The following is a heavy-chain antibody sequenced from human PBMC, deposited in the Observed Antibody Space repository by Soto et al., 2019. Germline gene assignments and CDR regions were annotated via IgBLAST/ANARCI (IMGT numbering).Heavy chain of an antibody. D-gene: IGHD5-18*01. CDR2: INPDGSAT. V-gene: IGHV3-74*01. J-gene: IGHJ4*02. CDR3: GRGGSDSPMAPGY. CDR1: GFSFSSYW. Sequence: GGSLRLSCAASGFSFSSYWMHWVRQAPGKGLVWVSRINPDGSATNYADSVKGRFTISRDNAKNTLYLQMNSLRAEDTAVFYCGRGGSDSPMAPGYWGQGTLVTVSS.